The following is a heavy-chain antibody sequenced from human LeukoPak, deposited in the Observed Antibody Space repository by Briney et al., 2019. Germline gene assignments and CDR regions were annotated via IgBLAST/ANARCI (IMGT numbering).Heavy chain of an antibody. V-gene: IGHV1-46*01. Sequence: GASVKVSCKASGYTFTSYYMHWVRQAPGQGLEWTGIINPSGGSTSYAQKFQGRVTMTRDTSTSTVYMELSSLRSEDTAVYYCARVPVGATGAVERWGQGTLVTVSS. CDR3: ARVPVGATGAVER. CDR1: GYTFTSYY. D-gene: IGHD1-26*01. CDR2: INPSGGST. J-gene: IGHJ5*02.